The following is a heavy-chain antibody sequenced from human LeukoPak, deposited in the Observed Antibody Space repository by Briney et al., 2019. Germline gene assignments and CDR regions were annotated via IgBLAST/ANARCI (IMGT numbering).Heavy chain of an antibody. V-gene: IGHV1-69*13. J-gene: IGHJ5*02. CDR3: ARGQVSAAGTFLFGWFDP. CDR2: IIPIFGTA. CDR1: GYTFTSYG. D-gene: IGHD6-13*01. Sequence: GASVKVSCKASGYTFTSYGISWVRQAPGQGLEWMGGIIPIFGTANYAQKFQGRVTITADESTSTAYMELSSLRSEDTAVYYCARGQVSAAGTFLFGWFDPWGQGTLVTVSS.